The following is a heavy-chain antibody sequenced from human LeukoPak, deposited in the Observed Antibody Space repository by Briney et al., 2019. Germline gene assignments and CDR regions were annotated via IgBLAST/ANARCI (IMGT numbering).Heavy chain of an antibody. J-gene: IGHJ2*01. V-gene: IGHV4-59*01. CDR2: MSSSGSP. Sequence: SETLSLTCTVSGDSISSYYWSWIRQPPGKGLEWIGYMSSSGSPNYNPSLKSRVTISVHTSNNQFSLKLISVTAADTAVYYCARRGPNSGSYSHFDLWGRGTLVTVSS. CDR1: GDSISSYY. CDR3: ARRGPNSGSYSHFDL. D-gene: IGHD1-26*01.